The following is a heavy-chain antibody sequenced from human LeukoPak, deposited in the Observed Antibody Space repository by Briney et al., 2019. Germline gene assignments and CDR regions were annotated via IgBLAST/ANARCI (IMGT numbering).Heavy chain of an antibody. CDR1: GFTFKMYS. J-gene: IGHJ4*02. CDR2: IAEGGSEK. Sequence: GGSLRLSCVVSGFTFKMYSLNWVRQTPGKGLEWVANIAEGGSEKYYVDSVKGRFTISRDNAKNSLYLQMNSLRAEDTAVYYCARPSYDSGAYLDYWGQGTLVTVSS. CDR3: ARPSYDSGAYLDY. D-gene: IGHD3-22*01. V-gene: IGHV3-7*01.